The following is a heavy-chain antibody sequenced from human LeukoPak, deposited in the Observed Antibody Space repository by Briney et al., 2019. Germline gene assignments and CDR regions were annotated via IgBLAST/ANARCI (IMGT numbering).Heavy chain of an antibody. J-gene: IGHJ6*02. CDR3: ARGMWLATLQNYYGMDV. CDR1: GFTFSSYS. D-gene: IGHD6-19*01. CDR2: ISSSSSYI. Sequence: GGSLRPSCAASGFTFSSYSMTWVRQAPGKGLEWVSSISSSSSYIYYADSVKGRFTISRDNAKNSLYLQMNSLRAEDTAVYYCARGMWLATLQNYYGMDVWGQGTTVTVSS. V-gene: IGHV3-21*01.